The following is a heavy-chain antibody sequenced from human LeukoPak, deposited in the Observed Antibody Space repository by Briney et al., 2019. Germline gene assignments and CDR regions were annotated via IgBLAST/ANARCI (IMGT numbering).Heavy chain of an antibody. CDR1: GGSISSSSYY. J-gene: IGHJ4*02. CDR2: IYYSGST. V-gene: IGHV4-39*01. CDR3: ASIVVVPAVMGHDY. Sequence: SETLSLTCTVSGGSISSSSYYWGWIRQPPGKGLEWIGSIYYSGSTYYNPSLKSRVTISVDTSKNQFSLKLSSVTAADTAVYYCASIVVVPAVMGHDYWGQGTLVTVSS. D-gene: IGHD2-2*01.